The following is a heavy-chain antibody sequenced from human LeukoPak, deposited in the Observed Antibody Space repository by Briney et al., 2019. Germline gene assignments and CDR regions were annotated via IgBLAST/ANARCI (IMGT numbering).Heavy chain of an antibody. CDR1: GCSISSYY. V-gene: IGHV4-59*01. CDR2: IYYSGRT. Sequence: SETLSLTCTVSGCSISSYYWSWIRHPPGKGLEWIGYIYYSGRTNYNPSLQSRVTISVDTSKNQFSLKLSSVTAADTAVYYCARTDTYYYDSSGYPQRGYYFDYWGQGTLVTVSS. J-gene: IGHJ4*02. D-gene: IGHD3-22*01. CDR3: ARTDTYYYDSSGYPQRGYYFDY.